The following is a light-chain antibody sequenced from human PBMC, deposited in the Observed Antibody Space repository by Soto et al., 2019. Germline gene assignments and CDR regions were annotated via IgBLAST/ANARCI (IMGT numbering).Light chain of an antibody. CDR1: QSLSSNS. Sequence: EIVLTQSPGTLSLSPGERATLSCRASQSLSSNSLAWYQQKPGQAPRLLISGTSNRATDIPDRFSGSGSGTDFTLTISRLEPEDFAVYYCQQYGNSPQVTFGGGTKVEIK. CDR2: GTS. CDR3: QQYGNSPQVT. J-gene: IGKJ4*01. V-gene: IGKV3-20*01.